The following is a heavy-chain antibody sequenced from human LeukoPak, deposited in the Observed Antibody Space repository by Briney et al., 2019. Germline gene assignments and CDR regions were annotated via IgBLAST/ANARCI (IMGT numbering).Heavy chain of an antibody. V-gene: IGHV4-59*08. Sequence: SETLSLTCTSSGGTIDKYYWSLIRQPPGKGLGWIGEMHNSGNPNYRPSFKSRVTMSLDTSKRQFSLTLNSVTAADTAVYYCAKQGRTFYYVSGGYYIYDYFDSWGQGALVTVSS. D-gene: IGHD3-22*01. J-gene: IGHJ4*02. CDR2: MHNSGNP. CDR3: AKQGRTFYYVSGGYYIYDYFDS. CDR1: GGTIDKYY.